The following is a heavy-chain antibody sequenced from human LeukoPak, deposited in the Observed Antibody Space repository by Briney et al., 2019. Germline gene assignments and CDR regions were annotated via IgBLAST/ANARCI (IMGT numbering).Heavy chain of an antibody. Sequence: SETLSLTCAVYGGSFSGYYWSLIRQPPGKGLEWIGEINRGGSTNYNPSLKSRVTISVDTSKNQFSLKMSSLTAADTAVYYCARGYGSGSYYHVWGKGTTVTVSS. CDR2: INRGGST. CDR3: ARGYGSGSYYHV. CDR1: GGSFSGYY. J-gene: IGHJ6*04. D-gene: IGHD3-10*01. V-gene: IGHV4-34*01.